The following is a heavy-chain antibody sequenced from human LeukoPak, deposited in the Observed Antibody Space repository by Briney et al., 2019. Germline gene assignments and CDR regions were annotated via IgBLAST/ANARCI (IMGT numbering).Heavy chain of an antibody. CDR1: GYSFTSYW. J-gene: IGHJ3*02. Sequence: KVSCKGSGYSFTSYWIGWVRQMPGKGLEWMGIIYPRDSHSRYSSSFQGQVTISVDKSISTAYLHWSSLKASDTAMYYCARSYYDRGDAFDIWGQGTMVTVSS. D-gene: IGHD3-16*01. CDR2: IYPRDSHS. CDR3: ARSYYDRGDAFDI. V-gene: IGHV5-51*01.